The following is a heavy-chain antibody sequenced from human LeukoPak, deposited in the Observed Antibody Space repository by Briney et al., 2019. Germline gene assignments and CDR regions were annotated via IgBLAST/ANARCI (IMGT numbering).Heavy chain of an antibody. J-gene: IGHJ4*02. D-gene: IGHD1-26*01. Sequence: PGGSLRLSCAASGFTFSSYSMNWVRQAPGKGLEWVSSISSSSSSTIYYADSVKGRFTISRDNAKNSLYLQMNSLRAEDTAVYYCAREFSGSNYGFPFDYWGQGTLVTVSS. V-gene: IGHV3-48*01. CDR3: AREFSGSNYGFPFDY. CDR2: ISSSSSSTI. CDR1: GFTFSSYS.